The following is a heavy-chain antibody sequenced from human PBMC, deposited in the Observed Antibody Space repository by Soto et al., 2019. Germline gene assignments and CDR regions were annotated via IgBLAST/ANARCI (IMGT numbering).Heavy chain of an antibody. Sequence: SETLSLTCSVSGGSISSYYWAWIRRPPGKGLEWIGSIYYSGSTYYNPSLKSRVTISVDTSKNQFSLKLNSVTAADTAVYYCARPHRSGWSLDGMDVWGQGTTVTVSS. V-gene: IGHV4-39*01. J-gene: IGHJ6*02. CDR1: GGSISSYY. D-gene: IGHD6-19*01. CDR3: ARPHRSGWSLDGMDV. CDR2: IYYSGST.